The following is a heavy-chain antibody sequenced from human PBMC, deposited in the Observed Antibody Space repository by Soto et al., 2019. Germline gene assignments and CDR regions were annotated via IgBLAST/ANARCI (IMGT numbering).Heavy chain of an antibody. V-gene: IGHV1-24*01. CDR2: FDPEYGET. CDR1: GYTLTELS. Sequence: ASVKVSCKVSGYTLTELSMHWVRQAPGKGLEWMGGFDPEYGETIYAQKFQGRVTMTEDTSTDTAYMELSSLRSEDTAVYCCATGLQVLSATRLDYWGQGTLVTVSS. CDR3: ATGLQVLSATRLDY. J-gene: IGHJ4*02. D-gene: IGHD1-1*01.